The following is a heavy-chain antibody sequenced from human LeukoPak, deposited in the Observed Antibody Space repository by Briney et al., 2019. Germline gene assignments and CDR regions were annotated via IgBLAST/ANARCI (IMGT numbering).Heavy chain of an antibody. J-gene: IGHJ4*02. V-gene: IGHV4-34*01. Sequence: PSETLSLTCAVYGGSFSGYYWSWIRQPPGKGLEWIGEINHSGSTNYNPSLKSRVTISEDTSKNQFSLKLSSVTAADTAVYYCARGPYGADDYWGQGTLVTVSS. D-gene: IGHD4/OR15-4a*01. CDR1: GGSFSGYY. CDR2: INHSGST. CDR3: ARGPYGADDY.